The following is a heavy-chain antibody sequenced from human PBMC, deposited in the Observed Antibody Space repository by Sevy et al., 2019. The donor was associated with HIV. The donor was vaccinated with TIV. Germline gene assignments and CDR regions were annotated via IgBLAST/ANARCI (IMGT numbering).Heavy chain of an antibody. CDR3: AKAPPGHCSSGSCPRAYYYYGMDV. V-gene: IGHV3-23*01. Sequence: GGSLRLSCADSGLTLSSYAMNWVRQAPGKGLEWVSPISGRGGSTYYADSVEGRFTISRDNSKNTLYLQMNSLRAEDMAVYYCAKAPPGHCSSGSCPRAYYYYGMDVWGQGTTVTVSS. J-gene: IGHJ6*02. D-gene: IGHD2-15*01. CDR2: ISGRGGST. CDR1: GLTLSSYA.